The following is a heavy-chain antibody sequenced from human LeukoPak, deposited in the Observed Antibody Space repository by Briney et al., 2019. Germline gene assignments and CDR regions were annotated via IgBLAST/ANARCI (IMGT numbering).Heavy chain of an antibody. V-gene: IGHV4-31*03. CDR1: GGSISSGGYY. J-gene: IGHJ6*02. CDR3: ARDWMSGMDV. CDR2: IYYSGST. Sequence: SETLSLTCTVSGGSISSGGYYWSWIRQHPGKGLEWIGYIYYSGSTYYNPSLKSRVTISVDTSKNQFSLKLSSVTAANTAVCYCARDWMSGMDVWGQGTTVTVSS. D-gene: IGHD2-2*03.